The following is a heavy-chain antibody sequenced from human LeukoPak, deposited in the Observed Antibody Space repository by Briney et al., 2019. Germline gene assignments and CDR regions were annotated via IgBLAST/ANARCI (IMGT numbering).Heavy chain of an antibody. Sequence: GGSPRLSCATSGFPFSNYWMTWVRQAPGKGLEWVANIKQDGSVKYYVDSVKGRFTISRDNSKNSVYLQMISLRAEDTAVYKCARIGYSSSSLDFWGRGTLVTVSS. V-gene: IGHV3-7*03. CDR3: ARIGYSSSSLDF. D-gene: IGHD6-6*01. CDR2: IKQDGSVK. CDR1: GFPFSNYW. J-gene: IGHJ4*02.